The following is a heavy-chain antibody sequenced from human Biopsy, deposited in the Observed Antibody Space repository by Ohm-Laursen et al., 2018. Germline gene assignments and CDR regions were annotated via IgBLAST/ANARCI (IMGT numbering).Heavy chain of an antibody. V-gene: IGHV1-69*06. CDR1: EGTFSNYG. D-gene: IGHD3-9*01. J-gene: IGHJ1*01. Sequence: SVKVSCKAPEGTFSNYGVNWVRQAPGQGLEWLGGNIPILGTGNYAHQFQDRVTVVADISTSTATMELRSLRSDDTAVYYCATKLTGYFHHWGQGTLVIVSS. CDR3: ATKLTGYFHH. CDR2: NIPILGTG.